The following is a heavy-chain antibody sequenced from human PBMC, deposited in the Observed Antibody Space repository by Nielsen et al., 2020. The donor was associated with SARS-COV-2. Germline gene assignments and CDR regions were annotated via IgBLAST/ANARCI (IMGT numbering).Heavy chain of an antibody. V-gene: IGHV1-3*01. D-gene: IGHD1-26*01. Sequence: ASVEVSYKASGYTFSHYSLHWVRQAPGQGLQWMGWINGGDGNTKYSQEFQGRLTITRDTSASTVYMALSSLRSEDTAIYYCASRIVAAFDFWGQGTLLAVSS. J-gene: IGHJ4*02. CDR3: ASRIVAAFDF. CDR1: GYTFSHYS. CDR2: INGGDGNT.